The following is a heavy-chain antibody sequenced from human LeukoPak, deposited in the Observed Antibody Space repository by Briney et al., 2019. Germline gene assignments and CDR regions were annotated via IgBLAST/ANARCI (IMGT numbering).Heavy chain of an antibody. V-gene: IGHV3-30*03. Sequence: GRSLRLSCAASGFTFSDFHMHWVRQAPGKGLEWVAVISKDASYEFYADSMKGPFTISRDNSKNTLYLQMNSLRLEDTAVYFCARDWGYSSGDYWGQGTLVTVSS. J-gene: IGHJ4*02. CDR3: ARDWGYSSGDY. CDR1: GFTFSDFH. D-gene: IGHD6-19*01. CDR2: ISKDASYE.